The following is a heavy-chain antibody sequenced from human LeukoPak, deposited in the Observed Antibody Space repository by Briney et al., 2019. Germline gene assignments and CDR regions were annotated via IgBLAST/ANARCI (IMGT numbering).Heavy chain of an antibody. Sequence: GGSLRLSCAASGFTFSSYEMNWVRQAPGKGLEWVSYISSSGSTRYYADSVKGRFTISRDDAKNSLYLQMNSLRAEDTAVYYCTRNGLSSGLDYWGQGTLVTVSS. CDR1: GFTFSSYE. V-gene: IGHV3-48*03. CDR2: ISSSGSTR. D-gene: IGHD6-19*01. J-gene: IGHJ4*02. CDR3: TRNGLSSGLDY.